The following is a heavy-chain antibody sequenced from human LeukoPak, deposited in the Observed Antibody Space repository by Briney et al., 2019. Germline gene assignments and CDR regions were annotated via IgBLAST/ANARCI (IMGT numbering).Heavy chain of an antibody. J-gene: IGHJ4*02. CDR3: AKDFGDYSGWYFDH. Sequence: PGGSLRLSCAASGFSFSTYVMHWVRQAPGKGLEWVAVTAHDESQKYYADSVNGRFTISRDNSKNALYLQINSLRAEDTAVYYCAKDFGDYSGWYFDHWGQGTLVTVSS. V-gene: IGHV3-30*18. CDR2: TAHDESQK. D-gene: IGHD6-19*01. CDR1: GFSFSTYV.